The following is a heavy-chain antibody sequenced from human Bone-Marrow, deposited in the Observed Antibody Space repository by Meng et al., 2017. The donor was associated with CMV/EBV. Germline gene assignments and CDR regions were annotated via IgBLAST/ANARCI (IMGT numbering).Heavy chain of an antibody. CDR3: VHRRTSTSAYSD. Sequence: QITLKESGPTLVKPTQTLTLTCTFSGFSLSTSGVVVGWIRQPPGKALECLALLYWDGDKRYSPSLKNRLTITKDTSKNQVVLTMTNMDPMDTATYYCVHRRTSTSAYSDWGQGTLVTVSS. D-gene: IGHD2-21*01. CDR2: LYWDGDK. J-gene: IGHJ4*02. V-gene: IGHV2-5*02. CDR1: GFSLSTSGVV.